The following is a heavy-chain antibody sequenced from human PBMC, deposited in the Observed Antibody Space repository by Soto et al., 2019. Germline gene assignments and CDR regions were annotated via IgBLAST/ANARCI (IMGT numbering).Heavy chain of an antibody. V-gene: IGHV3-23*01. Sequence: EVQLLESGGGLVQPGGSLRLSCAASGFTFSSYAMKWVRQAPGKGLEWVSLIGESGTPTYYADSVKGRFTISRDNSGNTLVLEMYSIRAEDTAVYYGARYIPGVRYYGMDVWGQGTTVTVSS. J-gene: IGHJ6*02. CDR1: GFTFSSYA. D-gene: IGHD2-2*01. CDR3: ARYIPGVRYYGMDV. CDR2: IGESGTPT.